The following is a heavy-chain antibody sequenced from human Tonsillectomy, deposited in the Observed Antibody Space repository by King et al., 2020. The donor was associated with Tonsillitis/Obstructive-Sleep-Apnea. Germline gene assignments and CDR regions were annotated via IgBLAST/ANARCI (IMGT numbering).Heavy chain of an antibody. Sequence: VQLVESGAEVKKPGASVKVSCKASGYTFTSYGISWVRQAPGQGLEWMGWISAYNGNTNYAQKLQGRVTMTTDSSTSTAYMELRSLRSADTAVYYCARDRDCSSTSCYTYPHYFDYWGQGTLVTVSS. D-gene: IGHD2-2*02. J-gene: IGHJ4*02. CDR2: ISAYNGNT. CDR1: GYTFTSYG. CDR3: ARDRDCSSTSCYTYPHYFDY. V-gene: IGHV1-18*01.